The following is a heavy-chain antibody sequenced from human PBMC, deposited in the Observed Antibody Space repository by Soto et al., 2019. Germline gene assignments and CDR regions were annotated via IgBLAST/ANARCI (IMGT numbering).Heavy chain of an antibody. V-gene: IGHV2-5*02. J-gene: IGHJ4*02. D-gene: IGHD3-3*01. CDR1: GFSLTGSGVG. CDR2: IYWDDDK. CDR3: ARFLWSDTSLYYFDY. Sequence: QITLKESGPTLVKPTQTLTLTCTFSGFSLTGSGVGVGWIRQPPGKALEWLALIYWDDDKRYSPSLKSRLTITKDPSKNQVALTMTNMDHVDTATYYCARFLWSDTSLYYFDYWGQGTLVTVSS.